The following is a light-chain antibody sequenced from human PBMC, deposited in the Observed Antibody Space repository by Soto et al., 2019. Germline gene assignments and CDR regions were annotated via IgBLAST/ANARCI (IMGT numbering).Light chain of an antibody. J-gene: IGKJ2*01. V-gene: IGKV3-20*01. Sequence: ETVLTQSPGTLSLSPGETPTLSCRASQTVTTNYLAWYQQKPDQAPRLLIYGASSRATGIPDRFSGSGSGTDFTLTISRLEPEDFAVNYCQQYGSSVFTFGQGTKLEIK. CDR3: QQYGSSVFT. CDR2: GAS. CDR1: QTVTTNY.